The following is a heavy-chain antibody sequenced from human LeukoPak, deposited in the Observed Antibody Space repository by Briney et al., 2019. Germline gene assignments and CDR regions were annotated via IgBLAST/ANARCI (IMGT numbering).Heavy chain of an antibody. D-gene: IGHD3-3*01. Sequence: ASVKVSCKASGGTFSSYAISWVRQAPGQGLEWMGRIIPILGIANYAQKFQGRVTITADKSTSTAYMELSSLRSEDTAVYYSARLSPASYDFWSVTPRSYYYGMDVWGQGTTVTVSS. CDR2: IIPILGIA. J-gene: IGHJ6*02. CDR1: GGTFSSYA. V-gene: IGHV1-69*04. CDR3: ARLSPASYDFWSVTPRSYYYGMDV.